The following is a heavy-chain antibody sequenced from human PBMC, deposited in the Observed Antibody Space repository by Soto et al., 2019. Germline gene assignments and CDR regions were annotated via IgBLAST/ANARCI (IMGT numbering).Heavy chain of an antibody. D-gene: IGHD6-19*01. V-gene: IGHV1-18*01. Sequence: QVQLVQSGAEVKKPGASVKVSCKASGYTFTSYGISWVRQAPGQGLEWMGWISAYNGNTNYAQKLQGRVTMTPGTSPSKAYMELRSLRSDDTAVYYCARYSSGWYKADVDVWGQGTTVTVSS. CDR2: ISAYNGNT. CDR3: ARYSSGWYKADVDV. J-gene: IGHJ6*02. CDR1: GYTFTSYG.